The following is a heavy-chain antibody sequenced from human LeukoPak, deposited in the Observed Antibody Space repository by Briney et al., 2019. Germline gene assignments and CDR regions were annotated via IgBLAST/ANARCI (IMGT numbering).Heavy chain of an antibody. V-gene: IGHV4-39*01. CDR2: IYYSGST. J-gene: IGHJ4*02. CDR1: GGSISSITYY. D-gene: IGHD6-19*01. CDR3: ARRYSYSSPPDY. Sequence: PSETLSLTCTVSGGSISSITYYWGWIRQPPGKGLEWIGSIYYSGSTYYNPSLKSRVTISVDTSKNQFSLKLSSVTAADTAVYYCARRYSYSSPPDYWGQGTLVTVSS.